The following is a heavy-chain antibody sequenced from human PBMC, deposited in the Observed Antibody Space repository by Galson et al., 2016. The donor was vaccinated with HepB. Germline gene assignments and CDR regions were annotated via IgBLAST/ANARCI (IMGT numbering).Heavy chain of an antibody. CDR2: ISISSSYT. J-gene: IGHJ6*02. D-gene: IGHD6-19*01. CDR1: GFSFSDYY. CDR3: ARNYFIGVAGTDYGMDV. Sequence: SLRLSCAASGFSFSDYYMSWIRQAPGKGLEWVSYISISSSYTNDADSVKGRFTISRDDAKNSLYLQMNSLRAEDTVVYYCARNYFIGVAGTDYGMDVWGQGTTVTVSS. V-gene: IGHV3-11*06.